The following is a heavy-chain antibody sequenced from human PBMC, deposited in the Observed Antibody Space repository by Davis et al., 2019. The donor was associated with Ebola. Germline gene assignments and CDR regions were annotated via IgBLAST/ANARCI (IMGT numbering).Heavy chain of an antibody. CDR3: ARENCSGGSCYAPFDY. CDR2: IYHSGST. D-gene: IGHD2-15*01. CDR1: GGSISSGDYS. V-gene: IGHV4-30-2*01. Sequence: SETLSLTCAVSGGSISSGDYSWSWIRQPPGKGLEWIGYIYHSGSTYYNPSLKSRVTISVDRSKNQFSLKLSSVTAADTAVYYCARENCSGGSCYAPFDYWGQGTLVTVSS. J-gene: IGHJ4*02.